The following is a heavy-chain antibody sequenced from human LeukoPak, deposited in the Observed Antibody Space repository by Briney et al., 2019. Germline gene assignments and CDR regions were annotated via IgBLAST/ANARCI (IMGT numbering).Heavy chain of an antibody. J-gene: IGHJ3*02. V-gene: IGHV3-9*01. CDR1: GFTFNDYA. CDR3: VKGRFLEWLTPTYDAFDI. Sequence: PGGSLRLSCAAAGFTFNDYAMHWVRQVPGKGLEWVSGIKCNSGNIGYAYSLKGLFTISRDNAKNYLYLQMNSLRAEDTALYYCVKGRFLEWLTPTYDAFDIWGQGTMVTVS. CDR2: IKCNSGNI. D-gene: IGHD3-3*01.